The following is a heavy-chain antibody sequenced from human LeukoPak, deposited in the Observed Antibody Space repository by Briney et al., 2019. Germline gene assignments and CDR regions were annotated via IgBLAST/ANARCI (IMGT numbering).Heavy chain of an antibody. CDR2: IRYDGSNK. CDR1: GFTFSSYG. CDR3: AKGSGLATDRDY. V-gene: IGHV3-30*02. D-gene: IGHD3-10*01. J-gene: IGHJ4*02. Sequence: GGSLRLSCAASGFTFSSYGMHWVRQAAGKGLEGVAFIRYDGSNKYYADSVKCRFTISRDNSKNTLYLQMNSLRSEDTAVYYCAKGSGLATDRDYWGQGTLVTVSS.